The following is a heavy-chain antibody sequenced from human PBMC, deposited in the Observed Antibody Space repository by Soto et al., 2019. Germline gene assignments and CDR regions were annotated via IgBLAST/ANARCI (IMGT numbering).Heavy chain of an antibody. J-gene: IGHJ6*02. D-gene: IGHD2-21*02. Sequence: SETLSLTCAVYGGSFSGYYWSWIRQPPGKGLEWIGEINHSGSTNYNPSLKSRVTISVDTSKNQFSLKLSSVTAADTAVYYCAVTYYYYGMDVWGQGTTVTVPS. CDR1: GGSFSGYY. V-gene: IGHV4-34*01. CDR2: INHSGST. CDR3: AVTYYYYGMDV.